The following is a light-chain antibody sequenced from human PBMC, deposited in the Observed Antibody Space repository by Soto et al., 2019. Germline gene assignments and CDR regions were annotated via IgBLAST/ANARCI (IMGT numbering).Light chain of an antibody. CDR2: DVS. CDR3: SSYTTSSTYV. J-gene: IGLJ1*01. V-gene: IGLV2-18*02. CDR1: SSDVGNYNR. Sequence: QSALTQPPSVSGSPGQSVAISCTGTSSDVGNYNRVSWYQQPPGTAPRLMIYDVSNRPSGVPDRFSGSKSGNTASLTISGLQADDEADYYCSSYTTSSTYVLGTGTQLTVL.